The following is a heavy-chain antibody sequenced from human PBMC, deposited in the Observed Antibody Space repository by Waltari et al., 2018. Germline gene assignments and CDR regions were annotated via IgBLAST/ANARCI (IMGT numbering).Heavy chain of an antibody. D-gene: IGHD5-18*01. Sequence: QVQLQPWGAGLLKPSETLSLTCAVYGGSFSGYYWSWIRQPPGKGLEWIGEINHSGSTNYNPSLKSRVTISVDTSKNQFSLKLSSVTAADTAVYYCARLLDTAMVYFDYWGQGTLVTVSS. V-gene: IGHV4-34*01. J-gene: IGHJ4*02. CDR3: ARLLDTAMVYFDY. CDR2: INHSGST. CDR1: GGSFSGYY.